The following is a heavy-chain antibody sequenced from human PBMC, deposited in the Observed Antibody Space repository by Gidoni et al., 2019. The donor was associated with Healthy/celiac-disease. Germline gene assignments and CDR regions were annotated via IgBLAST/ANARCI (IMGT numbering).Heavy chain of an antibody. V-gene: IGHV4-34*01. CDR1: GGSFSGYY. CDR2: IKHSGST. J-gene: IGHJ3*02. Sequence: QLQLQQWGAGRLKPSETLSLTCAVYGGSFSGYYWRWIRQPPGKGLEWIGEIKHSGSTNYHPSLKSRVNISVDTSKNKFSRKLSSVTAADTAVYYCARGPGSRYYYDSSGQHAFDIWGQGTMVTVSS. CDR3: ARGPGSRYYYDSSGQHAFDI. D-gene: IGHD3-22*01.